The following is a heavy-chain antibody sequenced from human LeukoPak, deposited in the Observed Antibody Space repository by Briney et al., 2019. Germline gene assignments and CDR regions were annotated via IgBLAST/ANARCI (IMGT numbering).Heavy chain of an antibody. V-gene: IGHV3-66*02. CDR3: VRSTLDAFDL. CDR1: GFSVSSKY. CDR2: LFSGGST. Sequence: PGGSLRPSCVASGFSVSSKYMSWVRQAPGKGLEWVSVLFSGGSTHYVDSVRGRFTISRDESKNTLFLQMNSLRVEDTAVYYCVRSTLDAFDLWGQGTMVTVSS. D-gene: IGHD1-1*01. J-gene: IGHJ3*01.